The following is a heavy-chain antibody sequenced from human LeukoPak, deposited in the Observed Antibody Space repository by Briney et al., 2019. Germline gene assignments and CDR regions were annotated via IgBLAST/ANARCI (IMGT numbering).Heavy chain of an antibody. V-gene: IGHV7-4-1*02. CDR1: GNIFSSYL. Sequence: ASVKVSCKASGNIFSSYLMNWVRQAPGQGLEWMGWINTNIGNPTYAQGFTGRFVFSLDTSVSTAYLQISSLKAEDTAVYYCARVAWSGSIPHFDYWGQGTLVTVSS. J-gene: IGHJ4*02. D-gene: IGHD3-3*01. CDR2: INTNIGNP. CDR3: ARVAWSGSIPHFDY.